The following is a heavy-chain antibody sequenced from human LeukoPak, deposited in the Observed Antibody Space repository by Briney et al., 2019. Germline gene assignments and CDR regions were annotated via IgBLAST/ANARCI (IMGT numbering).Heavy chain of an antibody. V-gene: IGHV4-34*01. CDR1: GGSFSGYY. Sequence: SETLSLTCAVYGGSFSGYYWSWIRQPPGKGLEWIGEINHSGSTNYNPSLKSRFTISVDTSKNQFSLKLSSVTAADTAVYYCARGHLVSNAFDIWGQGTMVTVSS. CDR2: INHSGST. CDR3: ARGHLVSNAFDI. J-gene: IGHJ3*02. D-gene: IGHD5/OR15-5a*01.